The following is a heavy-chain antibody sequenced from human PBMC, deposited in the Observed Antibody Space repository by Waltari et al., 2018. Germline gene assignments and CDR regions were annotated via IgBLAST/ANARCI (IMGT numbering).Heavy chain of an antibody. CDR2: ISTYTGNT. CDR1: GYTFTSFG. CDR3: ARAYSWLLFPYYFDF. Sequence: QVQLVQSGAEVKTPGASVKVSCKASGYTFTSFGITWVRQAPGQGLEWMGWISTYTGNTNYAQKVQGRVTMTTDISTRTAYMELRSLRSDDTAVYYCARAYSWLLFPYYFDFWGQGTLVTVSS. J-gene: IGHJ4*02. D-gene: IGHD3-3*01. V-gene: IGHV1-18*01.